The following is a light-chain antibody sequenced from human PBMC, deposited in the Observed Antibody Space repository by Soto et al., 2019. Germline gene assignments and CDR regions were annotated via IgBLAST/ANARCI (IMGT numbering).Light chain of an antibody. V-gene: IGLV2-8*01. CDR2: EVV. CDR1: NNDIGVYDF. J-gene: IGLJ1*01. Sequence: QSVLTQPPSASGSPGQSVTISCTGTNNDIGVYDFVSWYQHHPGKAPRLIIYEVVQRPSGVPDRFSGSKSGNTASLTVSGLQAEDEADYFCKSYAGSNTDVFGSGTKVTVL. CDR3: KSYAGSNTDV.